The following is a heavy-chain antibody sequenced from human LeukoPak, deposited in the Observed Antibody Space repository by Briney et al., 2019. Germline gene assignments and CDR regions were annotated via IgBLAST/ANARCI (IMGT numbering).Heavy chain of an antibody. J-gene: IGHJ6*02. CDR3: AIPTYYDFWSGYYPLLGMDV. D-gene: IGHD3-3*01. Sequence: SVKVSCKASGGTFSSYAISWVRQAPGQGLEWMGRIIPILGIANYAQKFQGRVTITADKSTSTAYMELSSLRSEDTAVYYCAIPTYYDFWSGYYPLLGMDVWGQGTTVTVSS. CDR1: GGTFSSYA. CDR2: IIPILGIA. V-gene: IGHV1-69*04.